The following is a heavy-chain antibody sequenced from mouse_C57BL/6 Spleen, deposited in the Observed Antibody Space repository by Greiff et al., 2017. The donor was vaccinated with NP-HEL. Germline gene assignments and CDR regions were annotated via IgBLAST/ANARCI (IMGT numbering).Heavy chain of an antibody. Sequence: VQLKQSGTVLARPGASVKMSCKTSGYTFTSYWMHWVKQRPGQGLEWIGAIYPGNSDTSYNQKFKGKAKLTAVTAASPAYMELSSLTNEDSAVYYCTRSPLYYGSLYYAMDYWGQGTSVTVSS. CDR1: GYTFTSYW. V-gene: IGHV1-5*01. CDR2: IYPGNSDT. J-gene: IGHJ4*01. D-gene: IGHD1-1*01. CDR3: TRSPLYYGSLYYAMDY.